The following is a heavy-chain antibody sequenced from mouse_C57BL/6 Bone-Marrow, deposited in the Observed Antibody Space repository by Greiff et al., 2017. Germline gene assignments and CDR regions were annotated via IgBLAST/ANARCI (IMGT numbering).Heavy chain of an antibody. V-gene: IGHV1-64*01. D-gene: IGHD2-5*01. CDR3: ATYYSNYGYYFDY. Sequence: QVQLQQPGAELVKPGASVKLSCKASGYTFTSYWMHWVKQRPGQGLEWIGMIHPNSGSTNYNEKFKSKATLTVDKSSSTAYMQLSSLTSEDSAVYYCATYYSNYGYYFDYWGQGTTLTVSS. CDR2: IHPNSGST. CDR1: GYTFTSYW. J-gene: IGHJ2*01.